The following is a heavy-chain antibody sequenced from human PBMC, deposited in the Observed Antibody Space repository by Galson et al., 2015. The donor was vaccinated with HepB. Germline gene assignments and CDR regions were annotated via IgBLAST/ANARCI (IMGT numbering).Heavy chain of an antibody. CDR2: IIPVFGTL. CDR1: GGTFSSYA. D-gene: IGHD5-18*01. V-gene: IGHV1-69*13. CDR3: ARSGYSFGGRLDY. Sequence: SVKVSCKASGGTFSSYAINWVRQAPGQGLEWMGGIIPVFGTLNYAQNFQGRITITVDESTSTAYMELSSLRSEDTAVYYCARSGYSFGGRLDYWGQGTLVTVSS. J-gene: IGHJ4*02.